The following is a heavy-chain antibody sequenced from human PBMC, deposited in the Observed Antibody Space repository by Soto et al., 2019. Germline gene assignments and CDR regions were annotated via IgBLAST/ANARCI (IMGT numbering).Heavy chain of an antibody. CDR1: GFPFRSSS. Sequence: GGSLRLSCAASGFPFRSSSMNWVRQAPGKGLEWLSSISSSSYYIFYADSVQGRFTISRDNAKNSLYLQMNSLRAEDTAVYYCARDLGEVSAFWGQGTPGHVSA. CDR2: ISSSSYYI. D-gene: IGHD3-10*01. V-gene: IGHV3-21*01. J-gene: IGHJ4*02. CDR3: ARDLGEVSAF.